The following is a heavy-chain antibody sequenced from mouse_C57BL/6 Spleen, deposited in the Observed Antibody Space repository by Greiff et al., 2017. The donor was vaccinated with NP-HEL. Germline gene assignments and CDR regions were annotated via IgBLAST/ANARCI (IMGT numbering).Heavy chain of an antibody. J-gene: IGHJ4*01. CDR1: GFTFSDYG. D-gene: IGHD1-1*01. CDR2: ISSGSSTI. V-gene: IGHV5-17*01. CDR3: ARRSYGSVMDY. Sequence: EVKLVESGGGLVKPGGSLKLSCAASGFTFSDYGMHWVRQAPEKGLEWVAYISSGSSTIYYADTVKGRFTISRDNAKNTLFLQMTSLRSEDTAMYYCARRSYGSVMDYWGQGTSVTFSS.